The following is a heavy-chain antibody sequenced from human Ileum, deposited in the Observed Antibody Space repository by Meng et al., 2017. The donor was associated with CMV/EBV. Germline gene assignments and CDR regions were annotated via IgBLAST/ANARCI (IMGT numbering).Heavy chain of an antibody. CDR1: GFTFSTYN. Sequence: AASGFTFSTYNMTSVRQVPGKGLEWVSYISSSSSFIYYADSVKGRFTIYRDNAKNSLYLQMDSLRAEDTSVYYCARDRGTRGSKIDYWGQGTLVTVSS. J-gene: IGHJ4*02. V-gene: IGHV3-21*01. D-gene: IGHD3-10*01. CDR2: ISSSSSFI. CDR3: ARDRGTRGSKIDY.